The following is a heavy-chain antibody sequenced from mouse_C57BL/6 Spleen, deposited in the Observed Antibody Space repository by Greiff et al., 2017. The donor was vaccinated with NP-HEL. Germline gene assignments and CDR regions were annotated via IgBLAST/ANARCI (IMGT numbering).Heavy chain of an antibody. D-gene: IGHD2-10*01. CDR1: GYTFTSYW. Sequence: QVQLQQPGAELVKPGASVKLSCKASGYTFTSYWMHWVKQRPGQGLEWIGMIHPNSGSTNYNEKFKSKATLTVDKSSSTAYMQLSSLTSGDSAVYYCARGAYYWGQGTLVTVSA. V-gene: IGHV1-64*01. J-gene: IGHJ3*01. CDR3: ARGAYY. CDR2: IHPNSGST.